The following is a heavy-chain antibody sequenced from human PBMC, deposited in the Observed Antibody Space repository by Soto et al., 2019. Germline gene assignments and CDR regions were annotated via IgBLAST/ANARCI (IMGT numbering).Heavy chain of an antibody. Sequence: APVKVSCKASGYTFTSYGISRVRQAPGQGLEWMGWISAYNGNTNYAQKLQGRVTMTTDTSTSTAYMELRSLRSDDTAVYYCVKEANPFINTLVVLIFDYWGQGTQVTVSS. D-gene: IGHD3-22*01. V-gene: IGHV1-18*01. CDR3: VKEANPFINTLVVLIFDY. J-gene: IGHJ4*02. CDR1: GYTFTSYG. CDR2: ISAYNGNT.